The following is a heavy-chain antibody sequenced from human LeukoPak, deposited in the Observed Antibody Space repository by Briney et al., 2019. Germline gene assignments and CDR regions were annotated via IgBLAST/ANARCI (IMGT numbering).Heavy chain of an antibody. J-gene: IGHJ2*01. V-gene: IGHV4-59*01. CDR1: GDFLNNSL. D-gene: IGHD3-22*01. Sequence: SETLSLTCTVSGDFLNNSLWSWIRQPPGEGLKWIGDVSYSGNTNHNPSLKSRVTMSVDTSKTSFSLTVTSVTAADTAVYFCARGDDSGAHYPSRFDLWGRGTLVTVSS. CDR3: ARGDDSGAHYPSRFDL. CDR2: VSYSGNT.